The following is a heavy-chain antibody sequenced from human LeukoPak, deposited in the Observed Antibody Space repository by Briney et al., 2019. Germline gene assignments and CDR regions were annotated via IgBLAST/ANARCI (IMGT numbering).Heavy chain of an antibody. CDR3: TKRVKYGGTWDHFAD. D-gene: IGHD1-26*01. Sequence: GGSLRLSCAASGFTFDNYRMSWVRQAPGKGLEWVSTVNADGGNAYYADSVKGRFTISRDNSKSTLILQMNSLRVEDTALYYCTKRVKYGGTWDHFADWGQGTLVTVSS. V-gene: IGHV3-23*01. CDR2: VNADGGNA. J-gene: IGHJ4*02. CDR1: GFTFDNYR.